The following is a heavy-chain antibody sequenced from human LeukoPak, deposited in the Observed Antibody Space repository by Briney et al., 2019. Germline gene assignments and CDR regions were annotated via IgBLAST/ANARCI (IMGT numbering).Heavy chain of an antibody. CDR3: ARGLTTRGMDV. CDR2: TYYRSKWYN. Sequence: SQTPSLTCAISGDSVSSNSVAWIWIRQSPSRGLEWLGRTYYRSKWYNDYAVSMKSRITINPDTSKNQLSLQLNSVTPEDTAVYYCARGLTTRGMDVWGQGTTVTVSS. V-gene: IGHV6-1*01. CDR1: GDSVSSNSVA. J-gene: IGHJ6*02. D-gene: IGHD3-9*01.